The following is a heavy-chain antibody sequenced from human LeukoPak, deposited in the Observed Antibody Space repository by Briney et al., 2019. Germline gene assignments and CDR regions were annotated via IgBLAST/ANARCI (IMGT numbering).Heavy chain of an antibody. CDR3: ARAKRWLQSDFDH. CDR1: GGSFSGYY. CDR2: INHSGST. V-gene: IGHV4-34*01. D-gene: IGHD5-24*01. J-gene: IGHJ4*02. Sequence: SETLSLTCAVYGGSFSGYYWSWIRQPPGKGLEWIGEINHSGSTNYNPSLKSRVTISVDTSKNQFSLKLSSVTAADTAVYYCARAKRWLQSDFDHWGQGTLVTVSS.